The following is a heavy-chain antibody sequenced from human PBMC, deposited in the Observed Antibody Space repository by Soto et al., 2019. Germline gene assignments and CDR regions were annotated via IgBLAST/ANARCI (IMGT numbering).Heavy chain of an antibody. J-gene: IGHJ5*02. D-gene: IGHD2-15*01. CDR2: IYYSGST. V-gene: IGHV4-39*01. CDR1: GGSISSSSYY. CDR3: ARGFRLLTDWFDP. Sequence: ASETLSLTCTVSGGSISSSSYYWGWIRQPPGKGLEWIGSIYYSGSTYYNPSLKSRVTISVDTSKNQFSLKLSSVTAADTAVYYCARGFRLLTDWFDPRGQGTLVTVSS.